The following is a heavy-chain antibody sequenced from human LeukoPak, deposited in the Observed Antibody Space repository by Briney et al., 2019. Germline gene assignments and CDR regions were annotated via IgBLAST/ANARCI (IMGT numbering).Heavy chain of an antibody. CDR1: GGSISSGGYY. D-gene: IGHD6-19*01. CDR3: ARGGIAVAGTEWFDP. Sequence: SETLSLTCTVSGGSISSGGYYWSWIRQHPGKGLEWIGYIYYSGSTYYNPSLKSRVTISVDTSKNQFSLKLSSVTAADTAVYYCARGGIAVAGTEWFDPWGQGTLVTVSS. V-gene: IGHV4-31*03. J-gene: IGHJ5*02. CDR2: IYYSGST.